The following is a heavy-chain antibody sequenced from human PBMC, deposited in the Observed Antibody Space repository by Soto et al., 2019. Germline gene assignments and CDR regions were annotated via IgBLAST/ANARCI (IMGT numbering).Heavy chain of an antibody. D-gene: IGHD1-20*01. CDR3: TINYKWNEVGGFDI. J-gene: IGHJ3*02. CDR1: SGSISSSDYY. Sequence: QLQLQQSGPGLVKPSETLSLSCTVSSGSISSSDYYWVWIRQSPGNGLEWVASMYDSWNTYYNPSLTSRVTIPVDAYKNQFSLHLNYVTAGDTAVYYCTINYKWNEVGGFDIWGQETTVSVS. V-gene: IGHV4-39*01. CDR2: MYDSWNT.